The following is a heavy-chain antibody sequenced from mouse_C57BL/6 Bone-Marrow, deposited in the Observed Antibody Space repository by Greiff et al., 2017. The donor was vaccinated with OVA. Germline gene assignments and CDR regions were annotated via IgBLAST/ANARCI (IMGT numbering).Heavy chain of an antibody. V-gene: IGHV14-2*01. J-gene: IGHJ3*01. D-gene: IGHD2-2*01. CDR1: GFNIKDYY. Sequence: DVKLVESGAELVKPGASVKLSCTASGFNIKDYYMHWVKQRTEQGLEWIGRIDPEDGETKYAPKFQGKATITADTSSNTAYLQLSSLTSEDTAVYYVARLVTTGWFAYWGQGTLVTVSA. CDR2: IDPEDGET. CDR3: ARLVTTGWFAY.